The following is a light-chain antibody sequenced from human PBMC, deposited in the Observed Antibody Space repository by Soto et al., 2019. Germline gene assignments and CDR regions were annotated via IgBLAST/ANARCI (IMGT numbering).Light chain of an antibody. Sequence: EIVMTQSPATLSVSPGERSTLSCRASQRVSSNLAWYQQKPGQAPRLLIYGASTRATGIPARFSGSGSGTEFTLTVSSLQSEAFAVYYCQQYNNWSLTFGGGTKVDIK. CDR1: QRVSSN. CDR3: QQYNNWSLT. CDR2: GAS. J-gene: IGKJ4*01. V-gene: IGKV3-15*01.